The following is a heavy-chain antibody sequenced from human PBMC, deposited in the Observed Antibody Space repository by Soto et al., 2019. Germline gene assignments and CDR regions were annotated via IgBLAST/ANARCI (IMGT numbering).Heavy chain of an antibody. J-gene: IGHJ4*02. V-gene: IGHV4-34*01. CDR3: ASLPEGTTTDY. Sequence: QVQLQQWGAGLLKPSETLSLTCAVYGGSFSGYYWSWIRQPPGKGLEWIGEINHSGSTNYNPSLKSRVTISVDTAKNQFSLKLSYVTDADKAVYYCASLPEGTTTDYWGQGTLVTVSS. D-gene: IGHD1-1*01. CDR2: INHSGST. CDR1: GGSFSGYY.